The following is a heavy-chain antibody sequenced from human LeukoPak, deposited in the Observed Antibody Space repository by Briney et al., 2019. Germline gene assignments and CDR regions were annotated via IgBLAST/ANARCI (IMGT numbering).Heavy chain of an antibody. V-gene: IGHV3-7*04. CDR1: GFIFSNHW. D-gene: IGHD2-15*01. CDR2: INDRGSET. J-gene: IGHJ4*02. CDR3: AKDYSFSNCN. Sequence: GRSLRLSCAASGFIFSNHWMTWVRQAPGKGLEWVANINDRGSETYYADYVKCPFTISRDNTKKSLFLQLNSLSVEDTAMYYCAKDYSFSNCNWGQGTLVTVAS.